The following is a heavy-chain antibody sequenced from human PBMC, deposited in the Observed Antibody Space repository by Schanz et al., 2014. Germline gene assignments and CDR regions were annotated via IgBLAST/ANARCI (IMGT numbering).Heavy chain of an antibody. J-gene: IGHJ6*02. Sequence: QVQLVQSWAEVKGPGASVKVSCKASGGTFSSYTISWVRQAPGQGLEWMGWINPNTGGTNFAQKFQGWVTVTRDTSISTVYMELSRVTYEDTAVYYCARDDRAYYYGMDVWGQGTTVTVSS. CDR1: GGTFSSYT. D-gene: IGHD3-22*01. CDR2: INPNTGGT. CDR3: ARDDRAYYYGMDV. V-gene: IGHV1-2*04.